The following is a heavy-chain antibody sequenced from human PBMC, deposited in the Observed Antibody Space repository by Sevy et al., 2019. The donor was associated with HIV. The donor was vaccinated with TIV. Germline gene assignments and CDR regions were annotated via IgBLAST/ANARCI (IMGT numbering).Heavy chain of an antibody. CDR1: GYTFTGYY. V-gene: IGHV1-2*06. CDR2: INPNSGGT. CDR3: ARDNPVKWIAVSADGDY. Sequence: ASVKVSCKASGYTFTGYYMHWVRQAPGQGLEWMGRINPNSGGTNYAQKFQGRVTMTRETSISTAYMELSRLRSDDTAMYYCARDNPVKWIAVSADGDYWGQGTLVTVSS. J-gene: IGHJ4*02. D-gene: IGHD6-19*01.